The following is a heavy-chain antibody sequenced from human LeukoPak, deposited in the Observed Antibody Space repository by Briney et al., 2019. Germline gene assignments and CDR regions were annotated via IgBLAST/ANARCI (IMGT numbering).Heavy chain of an antibody. D-gene: IGHD3-3*01. CDR2: IYYSGST. CDR3: ARGGDSTYDFWSGRPPGFDP. V-gene: IGHV4-59*01. CDR1: GGSISSYY. Sequence: SETLSLTYTVSGGSISSYYWSWIRQPPGKGLEWIGYIYYSGSTNYNPSLKSRVTISVDTSKNQFSLKLSSVTAADTAVYYCARGGDSTYDFWSGRPPGFDPWGQGTLVTVSS. J-gene: IGHJ5*02.